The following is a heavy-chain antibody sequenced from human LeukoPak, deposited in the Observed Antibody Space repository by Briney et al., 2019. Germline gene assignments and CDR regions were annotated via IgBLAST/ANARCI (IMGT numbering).Heavy chain of an antibody. CDR2: ISSNGGST. D-gene: IGHD5-24*01. V-gene: IGHV3-64*01. CDR3: AKDGYNYVINYFDY. J-gene: IGHJ4*02. Sequence: PGGSLRLSCAASGFTFSSYAMHWVRQAPGKGLEYVSAISSNGGSTYYANSVKGRFTISRDNSKNTLYLQMGSLRAEDTAVYYCAKDGYNYVINYFDYWGQGTLVTVSS. CDR1: GFTFSSYA.